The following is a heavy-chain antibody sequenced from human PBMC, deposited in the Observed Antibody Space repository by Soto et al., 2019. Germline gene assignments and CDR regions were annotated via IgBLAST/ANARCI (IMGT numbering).Heavy chain of an antibody. CDR2: ISSSSSYT. CDR3: ARSYTYYYDSSGPNAFDI. Sequence: PGGSLGLSCAACGLRVSDYYMSWIRQAPGKGLEWVSYISSSSSYTNYADSVKGRFTISRDNAKNSLYLQMNSLRAEDTAVYYCARSYTYYYDSSGPNAFDIWGQGTMVTVSS. J-gene: IGHJ3*02. D-gene: IGHD3-22*01. V-gene: IGHV3-11*06. CDR1: GLRVSDYY.